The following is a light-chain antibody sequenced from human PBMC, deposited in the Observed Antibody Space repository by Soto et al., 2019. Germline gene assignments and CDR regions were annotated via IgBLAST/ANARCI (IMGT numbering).Light chain of an antibody. Sequence: EIVLTQSPGTLSLSPGERATLSCRASQSISSSSLAWYQQKPGQAPRLLIYDTSNRATGIPDRFSGSGFGTDFTLTISKLEPEDFAVYYRQQHDRSPRTFGQGTKVEIK. V-gene: IGKV3-20*01. J-gene: IGKJ1*01. CDR2: DTS. CDR3: QQHDRSPRT. CDR1: QSISSSS.